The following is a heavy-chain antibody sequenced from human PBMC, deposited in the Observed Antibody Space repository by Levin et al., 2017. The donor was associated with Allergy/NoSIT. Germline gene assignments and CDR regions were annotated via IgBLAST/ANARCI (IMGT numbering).Heavy chain of an antibody. CDR2: ISGSGDST. D-gene: IGHD1/OR15-1a*01. Sequence: LSLTCAASGFTFSSSGMSWVRQAPGKGLEWVSAISGSGDSTYYADSVKGRFTISRDNSKNTMYLQMNTLTTEDTAVYHCAKNRGTGTYHYYDMDVWGQGTTVTVSS. J-gene: IGHJ6*02. CDR1: GFTFSSSG. V-gene: IGHV3-23*01. CDR3: AKNRGTGTYHYYDMDV.